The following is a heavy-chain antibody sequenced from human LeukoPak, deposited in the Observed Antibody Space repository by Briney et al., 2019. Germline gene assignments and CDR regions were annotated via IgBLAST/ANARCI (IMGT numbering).Heavy chain of an antibody. CDR3: ARDLFPGDYVHYYYYYMDV. D-gene: IGHD4-17*01. CDR2: IIPIFGSS. CDR1: GGTFSSSS. Sequence: ASVRVSCKASGGTFSSSSISWVRQAPGHGLEWMGGIIPIFGSSNYAPKFQGRVTITADESTSTAYMELSRLRSEDTAVYYCARDLFPGDYVHYYYYYMDVWGKGTTVTVSS. J-gene: IGHJ6*03. V-gene: IGHV1-69*13.